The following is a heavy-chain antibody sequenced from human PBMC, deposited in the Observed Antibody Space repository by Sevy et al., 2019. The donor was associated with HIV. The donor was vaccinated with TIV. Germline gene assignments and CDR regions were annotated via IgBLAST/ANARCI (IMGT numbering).Heavy chain of an antibody. CDR1: GLNFDDHG. CDR3: ARERSFGGDCYYFDY. V-gene: IGHV3-20*04. D-gene: IGHD2-21*02. CDR2: INWNGVGT. Sequence: GGSLRLSCAASGLNFDDHGMSWVRQAPGKGLEWVSAINWNGVGTSYADSVKGRFTISRDNAKNSLYVQMNSLRAEDTALYYCARERSFGGDCYYFDYWGQGTLVTVSS. J-gene: IGHJ4*02.